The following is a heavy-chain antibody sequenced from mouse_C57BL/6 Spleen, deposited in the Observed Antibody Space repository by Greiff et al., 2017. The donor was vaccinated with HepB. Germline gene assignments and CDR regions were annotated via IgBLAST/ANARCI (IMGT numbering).Heavy chain of an antibody. J-gene: IGHJ3*01. V-gene: IGHV5-16*01. D-gene: IGHD1-1*01. CDR1: GFTFSDYY. CDR2: INYDGSST. CDR3: ARADYYGSSYEGAWFAY. Sequence: EVQLVESEGGLVQPGSSMKLSCTASGFTFSDYYMAWVRQVPEKGLEWVANINYDGSSTYYLDSLKSRFIISRDNAKNILYLQMSSLKSEDTATYYCARADYYGSSYEGAWFAYWGQGTLVTVSA.